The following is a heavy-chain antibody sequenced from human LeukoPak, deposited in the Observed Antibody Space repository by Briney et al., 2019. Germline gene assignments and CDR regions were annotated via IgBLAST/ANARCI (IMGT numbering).Heavy chain of an antibody. CDR3: ARGITMIVVDIGALDY. D-gene: IGHD3-22*01. J-gene: IGHJ4*02. V-gene: IGHV1-2*02. CDR1: GYTFTGYY. CDR2: INPNSGGT. Sequence: GDSVKVSCKASGYTFTGYYMHWVRQAPGQGLEWMGWINPNSGGTNYAQKFQGRVTVTRDTSISTAYMELSRLRSDDTAVYYCARGITMIVVDIGALDYWGQGTLVTVSS.